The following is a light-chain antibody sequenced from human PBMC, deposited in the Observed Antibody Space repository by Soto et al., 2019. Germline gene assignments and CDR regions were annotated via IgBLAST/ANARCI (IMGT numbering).Light chain of an antibody. CDR3: QQYNSYMWT. CDR2: KAS. J-gene: IGKJ1*01. V-gene: IGKV1-5*03. Sequence: IQMTQSPSTLSSSLGDRVTITCRASQSISSWLAWYQQKPGKAPKLLIYKASSLESGVPSRFSGSVSGTEGTLTISSLKTDDGSTYYCQQYNSYMWTFGQGAKVDIK. CDR1: QSISSW.